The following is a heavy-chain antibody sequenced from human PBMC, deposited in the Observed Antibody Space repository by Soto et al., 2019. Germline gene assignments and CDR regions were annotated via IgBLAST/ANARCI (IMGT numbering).Heavy chain of an antibody. CDR3: ATGSFTSTGGRIGYHYNAMDV. CDR2: IIPIFGPA. V-gene: IGHV1-69*13. Sequence: SVEVSCKSSGGTFSSHSINWVRQAPGQGLEWMGGIIPIFGPANFAKKFQGRVTITADESTTTAYMELSSLTSEDTAVYYCATGSFTSTGGRIGYHYNAMDVWGQGTTVTVSS. CDR1: GGTFSSHS. D-gene: IGHD1-1*01. J-gene: IGHJ6*02.